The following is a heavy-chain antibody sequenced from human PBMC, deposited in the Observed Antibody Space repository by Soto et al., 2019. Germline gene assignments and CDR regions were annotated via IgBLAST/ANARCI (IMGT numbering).Heavy chain of an antibody. CDR1: CASIRGGGYS. CDR3: ARVPTP. Sequence: SETLSLTCAVSCASIRGGGYSWRWIRQPPGKGLEWIGYIYHSGSTYYNPSLKSRVTISVDRSKNQFSLKLSSVTAADTAVYYCARVPTPWGQG. V-gene: IGHV4-30-2*01. J-gene: IGHJ5*02. CDR2: IYHSGST.